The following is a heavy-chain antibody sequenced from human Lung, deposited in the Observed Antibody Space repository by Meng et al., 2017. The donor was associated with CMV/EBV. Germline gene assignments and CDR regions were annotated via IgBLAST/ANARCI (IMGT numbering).Heavy chain of an antibody. J-gene: IGHJ4*02. CDR2: IHHSGSA. CDR1: GGSMSSGNYY. Sequence: QRQLQGSGPGPVEPSQTLSLTCTVSGGSMSSGNYYWSWIRQPPGKGLEWIGYIHHSGSAYYNPSLKSRVSISVDTSKNQFSLNLNSMTAADTAVYYCASFDHIPRRNYFDYWGQGTLVTVSS. D-gene: IGHD2-21*01. CDR3: ASFDHIPRRNYFDY. V-gene: IGHV4-30-4*01.